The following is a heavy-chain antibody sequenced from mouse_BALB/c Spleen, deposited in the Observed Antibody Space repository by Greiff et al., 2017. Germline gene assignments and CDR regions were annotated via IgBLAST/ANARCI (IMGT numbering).Heavy chain of an antibody. J-gene: IGHJ4*01. Sequence: EVMLVESGGGLVTPGGSLKLSCAASGFTFSSYAMSWVRQTPEKRLEWVASISSGGSTYYPDSVKGRFTISRDNARNILYLQMSSLRSEDTAMYYCARGENEIYYGNFVAMDYWGQGTSVTVSS. CDR3: ARGENEIYYGNFVAMDY. CDR2: ISSGGST. CDR1: GFTFSSYA. V-gene: IGHV5-6-5*01. D-gene: IGHD2-1*01.